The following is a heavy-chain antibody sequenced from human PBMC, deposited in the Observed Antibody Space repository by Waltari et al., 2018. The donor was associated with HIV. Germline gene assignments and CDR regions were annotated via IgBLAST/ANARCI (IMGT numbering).Heavy chain of an antibody. J-gene: IGHJ3*02. CDR3: AREVDGDAYEDAFDI. D-gene: IGHD4-17*01. CDR1: SISSGYY. Sequence: SISSGYYWIRQPPGKGLEWIGSIYHSGSTYYNPSLKSRVTISVDTSKNQFSLKLSSVTAADTAVYYCAREVDGDAYEDAFDIWGQGTMVTVSS. V-gene: IGHV4-38-2*02. CDR2: IYHSGST.